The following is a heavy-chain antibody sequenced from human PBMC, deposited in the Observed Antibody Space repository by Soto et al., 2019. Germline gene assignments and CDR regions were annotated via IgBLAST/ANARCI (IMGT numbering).Heavy chain of an antibody. CDR2: IKQDGSEK. CDR1: GFTFSSDW. J-gene: IGHJ4*02. V-gene: IGHV3-7*01. Sequence: GSLRLSCAASGFTFSSDWMSWVRQAPGKGLEWEANIKQDGSEKYYVDSVKGRFTISRDNAKNSLYLQMNSLRAEDTAVYYCARESVEDYDYIWGSYRSYYFDYWGQGTLVTVSS. D-gene: IGHD3-16*02. CDR3: ARESVEDYDYIWGSYRSYYFDY.